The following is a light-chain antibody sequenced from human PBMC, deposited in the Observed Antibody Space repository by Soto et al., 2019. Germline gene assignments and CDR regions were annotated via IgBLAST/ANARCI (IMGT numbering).Light chain of an antibody. J-gene: IGKJ2*01. V-gene: IGKV3-20*01. CDR2: GAS. CDR1: KTVSSSY. CDR3: HQYGSSRMYT. Sequence: EIVLTQSPGTLSLSPGERATLSCRASKTVSSSYLAWYQQKPGQAPRLLIYGASSRATGIPDRFSGSGSGTDFTLTISRLEPEDFAVYYCHQYGSSRMYTFGQGTKLEMK.